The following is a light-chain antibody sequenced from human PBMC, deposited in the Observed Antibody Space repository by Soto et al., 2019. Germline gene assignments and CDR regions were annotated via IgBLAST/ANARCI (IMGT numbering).Light chain of an antibody. V-gene: IGKV2-28*01. CDR3: MQALQTPWT. J-gene: IGKJ1*01. CDR1: ESLLHSNGYNY. Sequence: DIVMTQSPLSLPVTPGEPASISCRYSESLLHSNGYNYLDWYLQKPGQSPQLLIFLGSNRASGVPDRFSGSGSGTDFTLKISRVEAEDVGVYYWMQALQTPWTFGQGTKVDIK. CDR2: LGS.